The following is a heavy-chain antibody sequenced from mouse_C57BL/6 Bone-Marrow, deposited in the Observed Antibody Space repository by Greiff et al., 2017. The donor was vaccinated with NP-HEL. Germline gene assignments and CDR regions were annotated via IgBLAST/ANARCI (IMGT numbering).Heavy chain of an antibody. D-gene: IGHD3-2*02. CDR2: IYPGSGNT. J-gene: IGHJ3*01. V-gene: IGHV1-76*01. CDR1: GYTFTDYY. Sequence: QVQLQQSGAELVRPGASVKLSCKASGYTFTDYYINWVKQRPGQGLEWIARIYPGSGNTYYNEKFKGKATLTAEKSSSTAYMQLSSLTSEDSAVYFCARSSGLAYWGQGTLVTVSA. CDR3: ARSSGLAY.